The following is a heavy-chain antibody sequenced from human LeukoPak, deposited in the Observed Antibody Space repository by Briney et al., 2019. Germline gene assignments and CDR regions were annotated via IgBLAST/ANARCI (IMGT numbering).Heavy chain of an antibody. D-gene: IGHD5-12*01. CDR1: GFIFSNYW. J-gene: IGHJ4*02. V-gene: IGHV3-7*03. CDR2: IVQGGSVK. CDR3: ASSGYNERNYFDY. Sequence: GGSLRLSCAASGFIFSNYWMTWVRQAPGKGLEWVASIVQGGSVKYYVDSVKGRFTISRDDSKNTLYLQMNSLRAEDTAVYYCASSGYNERNYFDYWGQGTLVTVSS.